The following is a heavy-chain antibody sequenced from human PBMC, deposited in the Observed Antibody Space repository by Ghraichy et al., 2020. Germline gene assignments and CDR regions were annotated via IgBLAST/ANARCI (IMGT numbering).Heavy chain of an antibody. V-gene: IGHV4-34*01. CDR2: INHSGST. Sequence: SETLSLTCAVYGGSFSGYYWSWIRQPPGKGLEWIGEINHSGSTNYNPSLKSRVTISVDTSKNQFSLKLSSVTAADTAVYYCARHGKRCTNGVCYYAFDIWGQGTMVTVSS. CDR1: GGSFSGYY. J-gene: IGHJ3*02. CDR3: ARHGKRCTNGVCYYAFDI. D-gene: IGHD2-8*01.